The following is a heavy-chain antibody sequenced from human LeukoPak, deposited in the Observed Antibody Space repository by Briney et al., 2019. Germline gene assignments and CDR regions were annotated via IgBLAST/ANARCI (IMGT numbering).Heavy chain of an antibody. CDR1: GFTFSSYS. CDR2: ISSSSSTI. Sequence: GGTLRLSCAASGFTFSSYSMNWVRQALGKGLEWVSYISSSSSTIYYADSVKGRFTISRDNAKNSLYLQMNSLRAEDTAVYYCARRQPEGYYFYMDVWGKGTTVTVSS. V-gene: IGHV3-48*01. D-gene: IGHD5-18*01. J-gene: IGHJ6*03. CDR3: ARRQPEGYYFYMDV.